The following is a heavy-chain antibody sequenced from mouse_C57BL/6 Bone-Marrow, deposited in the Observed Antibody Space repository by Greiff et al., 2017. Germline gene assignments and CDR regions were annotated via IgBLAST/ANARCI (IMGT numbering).Heavy chain of an antibody. CDR1: GFPFSSYA. V-gene: IGHV5-4*01. CDR2: ISDGGGYT. Sequence: EVQVVESGGGLVKPGGSLKLSCAASGFPFSSYAMPWVRQSPERRLAWVATISDGGGYTYYPDIVKSRFTFSKDKAKNNLYLHISHLKSEDTAMYYWARDPLYYGSRYVEVWGTGATVTGSS. CDR3: ARDPLYYGSRYVEV. D-gene: IGHD1-1*01. J-gene: IGHJ1*03.